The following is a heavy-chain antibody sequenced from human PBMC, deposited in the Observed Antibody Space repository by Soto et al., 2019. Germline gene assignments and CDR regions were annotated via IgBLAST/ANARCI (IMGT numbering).Heavy chain of an antibody. CDR2: IIPLFGTP. CDR3: ARDRDDYGSGNYYNRIDF. D-gene: IGHD3-10*01. J-gene: IGHJ4*02. Sequence: QVQLVQSGAEAKKLGSSVKVSCKASGGIFSTYAITWLRQAPGQGLEWMGGIIPLFGTPNYAQRFQGRVTITAVESTSTAYMELSRLRSEDTAVYYCARDRDDYGSGNYYNRIDFWGQGTLVTVSS. CDR1: GGIFSTYA. V-gene: IGHV1-69*01.